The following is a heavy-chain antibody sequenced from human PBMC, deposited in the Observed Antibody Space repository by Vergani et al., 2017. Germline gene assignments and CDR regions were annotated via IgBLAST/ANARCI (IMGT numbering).Heavy chain of an antibody. J-gene: IGHJ1*01. CDR2: ISSGGGDI. D-gene: IGHD3-10*01. CDR1: GFTFDTYT. CDR3: TTAXGLYYLHGGYFQY. Sequence: EVQLLESGGGLVQPGGSRRLSCAGAGFTFDTYTMAYVRQAPGKGLEWVATISSGGGDIFYADSVKGRFTISRDNSKNTLFLQMNSLKDEDTAVYYCTTAXGLYYLHGGYFQYWGRGTLVSVSS. V-gene: IGHV3-23*01.